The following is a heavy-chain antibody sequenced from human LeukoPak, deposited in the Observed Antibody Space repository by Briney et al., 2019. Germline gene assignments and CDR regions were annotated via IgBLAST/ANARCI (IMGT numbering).Heavy chain of an antibody. CDR3: ARHLVVGATIDAFDI. D-gene: IGHD1-26*01. V-gene: IGHV4-4*09. CDR1: GGSISSYY. CDR2: IYTSGST. Sequence: SSETLSLTCTVSGGSISSYYWSWIRQPPGKGLEWIGYIYTSGSTNYNPSLKSRVTISVDTSKNQFSLKLGSVTAADTAVYYCARHLVVGATIDAFDIWGQGTMVTVSS. J-gene: IGHJ3*02.